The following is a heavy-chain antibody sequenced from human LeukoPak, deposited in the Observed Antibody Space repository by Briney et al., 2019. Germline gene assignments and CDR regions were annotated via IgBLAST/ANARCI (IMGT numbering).Heavy chain of an antibody. D-gene: IGHD4-17*01. CDR1: GFTVSSNY. Sequence: GGPLRLSCAASGFTVSSNYMSWVRQAPGKGLEWVSVIYSGGSTYYADSVKGRFTISRDNSKNTLYLQMNSLRAEDTAVYYCARDAGGTTEFDYWGQGTLVTVSS. CDR3: ARDAGGTTEFDY. V-gene: IGHV3-66*01. J-gene: IGHJ4*02. CDR2: IYSGGST.